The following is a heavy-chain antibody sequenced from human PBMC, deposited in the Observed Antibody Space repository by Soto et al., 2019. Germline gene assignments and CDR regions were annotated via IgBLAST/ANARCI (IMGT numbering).Heavy chain of an antibody. CDR2: IYYSGST. CDR3: ATDYSNINYYYYYMDV. Sequence: SETLSLTCTVSGGSISSSSYYWGWIRQPPGKGLEWIGSIYYSGSTYYNPSLKSRVTISVDTSKNQFSLKLSPVTAADTAVYYCATDYSNINYYYYYMDVWGKGTTVTVSS. J-gene: IGHJ6*03. CDR1: GGSISSSSYY. V-gene: IGHV4-39*01. D-gene: IGHD4-4*01.